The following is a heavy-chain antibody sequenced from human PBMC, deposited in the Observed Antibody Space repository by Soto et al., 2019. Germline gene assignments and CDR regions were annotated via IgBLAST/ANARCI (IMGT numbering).Heavy chain of an antibody. J-gene: IGHJ4*02. Sequence: QITLNESGPTVVRPTETLTLTCRFSGFSLTTSGVGVGWISQSPGKAPEWLALIDWDDDKRYSASLKSRLTITKDTSKHQVVLTVSDLDPTDTATYYCAHRVLRTVFGLVTTTAIYFDFWGQVTPVAVSS. CDR3: AHRVLRTVFGLVTTTAIYFDF. D-gene: IGHD3-3*01. CDR2: IDWDDDK. CDR1: GFSLTTSGVG. V-gene: IGHV2-5*02.